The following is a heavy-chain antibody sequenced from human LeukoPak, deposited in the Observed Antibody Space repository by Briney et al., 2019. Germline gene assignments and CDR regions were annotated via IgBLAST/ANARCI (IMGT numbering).Heavy chain of an antibody. CDR1: GGSISSGSYY. V-gene: IGHV4-61*02. CDR2: ICTSGST. CDR3: ARSETMIVVAAYAFDI. Sequence: SQTLSLTCTVSGGSISSGSYYWSWIRQPAGKGLEWIGRICTSGSTNYNPSLKSRVTISVDTSKNQFSLKLSSVTAADTAVYYCARSETMIVVAAYAFDIWGQGTMVTVSS. D-gene: IGHD3-22*01. J-gene: IGHJ3*02.